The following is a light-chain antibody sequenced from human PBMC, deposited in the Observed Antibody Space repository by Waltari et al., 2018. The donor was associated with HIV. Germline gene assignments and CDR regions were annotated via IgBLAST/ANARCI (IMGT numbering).Light chain of an antibody. J-gene: IGLJ2*01. CDR2: EVS. V-gene: IGLV2-14*01. Sequence: QSALTQPASVSGSPGKSITISCIGSSSDIGAYNFVSWYQQRPGKAPQLMIYEVSDRPSGSSNRFSGSKSGITASLTISGLQADDEADYYCASYTRSGILLFGGGTRLTVL. CDR1: SSDIGAYNF. CDR3: ASYTRSGILL.